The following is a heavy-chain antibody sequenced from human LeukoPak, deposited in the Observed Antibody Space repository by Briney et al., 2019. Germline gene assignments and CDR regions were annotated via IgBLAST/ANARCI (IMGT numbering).Heavy chain of an antibody. V-gene: IGHV4-39*07. Sequence: SETLSLTCTVSGGSIGSTNNYWGWIRQPPGKGLEWIGSIYYNSGSTYYNPSLKSRVTISVDTSKNQFSLKLSSVTAADTAVYYCAIWGLYGDYSPRHDYWGQGTLVTVSS. D-gene: IGHD4-17*01. CDR3: AIWGLYGDYSPRHDY. CDR1: GGSIGSTNNY. CDR2: IYYNSGST. J-gene: IGHJ4*02.